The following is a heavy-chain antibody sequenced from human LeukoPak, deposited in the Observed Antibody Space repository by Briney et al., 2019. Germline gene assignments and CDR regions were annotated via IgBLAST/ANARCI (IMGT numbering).Heavy chain of an antibody. D-gene: IGHD6-19*01. CDR1: GGSFSGYY. CDR2: INHSGST. J-gene: IGHJ4*02. Sequence: SETLSLTCAVYGGSFSGYYWSWIRPPPGKGLEWIGEINHSGSTNYNPSLKSRVTISVDTSKNQFSLKLSSVTAADTAVYYCARHRGSSGWYFDYWGQGTLVTVSS. V-gene: IGHV4-34*01. CDR3: ARHRGSSGWYFDY.